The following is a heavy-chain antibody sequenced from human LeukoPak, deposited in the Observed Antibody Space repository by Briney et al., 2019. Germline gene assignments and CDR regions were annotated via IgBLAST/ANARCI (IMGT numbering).Heavy chain of an antibody. Sequence: GGSLRLSCAASGFIFSNAWMSWVRQAPGKGLEWVGRIKSKTDGGTTDYAAPVKGRFTISRDDPKNTLYLQMNSLETEDTAVYYCATDIVVVPAAHDYWGQGTLVTVPS. V-gene: IGHV3-15*01. CDR2: IKSKTDGGTT. CDR1: GFIFSNAW. J-gene: IGHJ4*02. D-gene: IGHD2-2*01. CDR3: ATDIVVVPAAHDY.